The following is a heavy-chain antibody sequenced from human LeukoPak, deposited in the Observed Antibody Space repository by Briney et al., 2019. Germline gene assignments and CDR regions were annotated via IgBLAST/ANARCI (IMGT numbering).Heavy chain of an antibody. CDR2: LHPSSGTA. CDR1: GYTFTNYD. J-gene: IGHJ4*02. CDR3: ARDYDILTGYSRALNY. Sequence: VASVKVSCKTSGYTFTNYDINWVRQASGQGLEWMGWLHPSSGTAGYAQSFQGRVTITGDTSLSTAYMELSSLRSEDTAVYYCARDYDILTGYSRALNYWGQGTLVTVSS. V-gene: IGHV1-8*03. D-gene: IGHD3-9*01.